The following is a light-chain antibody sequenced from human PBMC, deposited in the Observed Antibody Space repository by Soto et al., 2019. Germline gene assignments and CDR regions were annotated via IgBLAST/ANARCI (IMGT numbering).Light chain of an antibody. CDR2: AAS. V-gene: IGKV1-39*01. J-gene: IGKJ2*01. CDR1: QSISSY. CDR3: QQSYSTPYT. Sequence: DIQRTQAPSSLSASVGDRVTITCRASQSISSYVNWYQQKPGKAPKLLIYAASSLQSGVPSRFSGSGSGTDFTLTISSLQPEDFATYYCQQSYSTPYTFGQGTKLEIK.